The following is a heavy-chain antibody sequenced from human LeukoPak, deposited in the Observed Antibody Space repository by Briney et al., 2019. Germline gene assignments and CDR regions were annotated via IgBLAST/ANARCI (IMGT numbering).Heavy chain of an antibody. CDR2: IIPIFGTA. CDR3: ARGYYGSGSYYNFDY. J-gene: IGHJ4*02. CDR1: GGTFSSYA. V-gene: IGHV1-69*13. Sequence: SVKVSCKASGGTFSSYAISWVRQAPGQGLEWMGGIIPIFGTANYAQKFQGRVTITADESTSTAYMELSSLRSEDTAVYYCARGYYGSGSYYNFDYWGQGTLVTVSS. D-gene: IGHD3-10*01.